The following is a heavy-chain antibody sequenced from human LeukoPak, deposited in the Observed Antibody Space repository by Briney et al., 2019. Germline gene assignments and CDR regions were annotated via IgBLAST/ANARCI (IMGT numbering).Heavy chain of an antibody. CDR1: GFTFSSSA. CDR2: INQVSSHI. CDR3: TRDPTQYLRYGYFDH. Sequence: GGSLRLSCAASGFTFSSSAMNWVRQAPGKGLKWVSSINQVSSHIYYADSVRGRFTISRDNAKNSLYLQMSSLRAEDTAVYYCTRDPTQYLRYGYFDHWGQGTLVTVSS. J-gene: IGHJ4*02. D-gene: IGHD4-11*01. V-gene: IGHV3-21*01.